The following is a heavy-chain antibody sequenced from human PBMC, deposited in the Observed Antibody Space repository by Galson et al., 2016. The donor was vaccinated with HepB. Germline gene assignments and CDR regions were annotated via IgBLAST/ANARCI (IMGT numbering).Heavy chain of an antibody. J-gene: IGHJ4*02. CDR1: GGSISSGGYY. D-gene: IGHD3-22*01. CDR3: AAYNYDSTY. Sequence: TLSLTCTVSGGSISSGGYYWSWIRQHPGQGLEWIGYIYYTENTDYDPSLKSRVSISVDTSKNQFSLKLSSVTAADTAVYYCAAYNYDSTYWGQGTLVTVSS. V-gene: IGHV4-31*03. CDR2: IYYTENT.